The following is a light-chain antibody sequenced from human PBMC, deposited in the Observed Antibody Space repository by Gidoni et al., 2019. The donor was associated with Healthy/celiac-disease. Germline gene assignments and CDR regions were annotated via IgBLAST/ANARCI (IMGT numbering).Light chain of an antibody. CDR3: QAWDSSTAVV. Sequence: SYALTQPPSVSVAPGQTASITCSGEKLGDKYACWYQQKPGQSPVLVIYQDSKRPSGIPERFSGSNSGNTATLTISGTQAMDEADYYCQAWDSSTAVVFGGGTKLTVL. V-gene: IGLV3-1*01. CDR2: QDS. J-gene: IGLJ2*01. CDR1: KLGDKY.